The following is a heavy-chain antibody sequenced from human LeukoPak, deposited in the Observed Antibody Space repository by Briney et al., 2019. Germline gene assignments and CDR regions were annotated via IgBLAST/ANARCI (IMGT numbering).Heavy chain of an antibody. CDR3: ARGLTIFGAVNDAFDI. V-gene: IGHV3-74*01. J-gene: IGHJ3*02. CDR2: INSDGSST. D-gene: IGHD3-3*01. CDR1: GFTFSSYW. Sequence: GGSLRLSCAASGFTFSSYWMRWVRQAPGKGLVWVGHINSDGSSTTYADSVKGRFTISRDNAKNTLYLQMNSLRAEDAAVYYCARGLTIFGAVNDAFDIWGQGTMVTVTS.